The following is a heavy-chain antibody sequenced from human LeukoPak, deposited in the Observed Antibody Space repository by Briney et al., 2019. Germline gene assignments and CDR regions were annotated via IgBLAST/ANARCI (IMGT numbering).Heavy chain of an antibody. CDR3: ARLMIRGVILI. CDR2: IYHSGST. J-gene: IGHJ4*02. V-gene: IGHV4-4*02. CDR1: GDSISSNYW. Sequence: PSETLSLTCAVSGDSISSNYWWTWVRQPPGKGLEWIGEIYHSGSTNYNPSLKSRVTISVDKSKNQLSLKLSSVTAADTAVYYCARLMIRGVILIWGQGTLVTVSS. D-gene: IGHD3-10*01.